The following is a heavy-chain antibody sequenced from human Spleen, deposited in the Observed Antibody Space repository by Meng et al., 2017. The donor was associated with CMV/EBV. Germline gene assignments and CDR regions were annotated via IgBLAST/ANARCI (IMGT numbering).Heavy chain of an antibody. CDR2: INPNSGGT. V-gene: IGHV1-2*02. CDR1: GYTFTGYY. CDR3: ARVRQRITMPFDY. D-gene: IGHD3-10*01. J-gene: IGHJ4*02. Sequence: ASVKVSCKASGYTFTGYYMHWVRQAPGQGLEWMGWINPNSGGTNYAQKFQGRVTMTGDTSISTAYMELSRLRSDDTAVYYCARVRQRITMPFDYWGQGTLVTVSS.